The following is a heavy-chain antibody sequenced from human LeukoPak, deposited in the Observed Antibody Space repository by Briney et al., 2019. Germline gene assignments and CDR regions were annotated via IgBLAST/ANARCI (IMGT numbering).Heavy chain of an antibody. V-gene: IGHV3-23*01. CDR1: GFTFSSYA. J-gene: IGHJ4*02. Sequence: QPGGSLRLSCAASGFTFSSYAMSWVRQAPGKGLEWVSAISGSGGSTYYADSVKGRFTISRDNSKNTLYLQMNSLRAEDTAVYYCAKKYCSGGSCYSDPGRYFDYWGQGTLVTVSS. CDR3: AKKYCSGGSCYSDPGRYFDY. CDR2: ISGSGGST. D-gene: IGHD2-15*01.